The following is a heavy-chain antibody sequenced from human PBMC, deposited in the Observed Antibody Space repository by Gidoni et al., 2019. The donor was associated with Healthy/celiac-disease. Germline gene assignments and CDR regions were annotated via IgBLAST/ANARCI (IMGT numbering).Heavy chain of an antibody. V-gene: IGHV1-45*02. Sequence: QMQLVQSGAEVKKTGSSVKVSCKASGYTFTYRYLHWVRQAPGQALEWMGWITPFNGNTNYAQKFQDRVTITRDRSMSTAYMELSSLRSEDTAMYYCAAGGSYAPGDWGQGTLVTVSS. D-gene: IGHD1-26*01. J-gene: IGHJ4*02. CDR2: ITPFNGNT. CDR3: AAGGSYAPGD. CDR1: GYTFTYRY.